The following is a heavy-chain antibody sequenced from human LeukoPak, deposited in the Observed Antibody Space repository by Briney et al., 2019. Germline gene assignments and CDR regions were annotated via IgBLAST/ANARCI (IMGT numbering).Heavy chain of an antibody. Sequence: SETLSLTCAVYGGSFSGYYWSWIRQPPGKGLEWIGEINHSGSTNYNPSLKSRVTISVDTSKNQFSLKLSSVTAADTAVYYCARVGEDTSGAAATDYWGQGTLVTVSS. CDR1: GGSFSGYY. D-gene: IGHD6-13*01. CDR3: ARVGEDTSGAAATDY. J-gene: IGHJ4*02. V-gene: IGHV4-34*01. CDR2: INHSGST.